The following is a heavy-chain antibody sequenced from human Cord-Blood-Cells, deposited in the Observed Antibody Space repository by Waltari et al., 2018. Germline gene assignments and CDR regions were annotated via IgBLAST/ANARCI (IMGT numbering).Heavy chain of an antibody. Sequence: GSSVKVSCKASGGTFSSYAISWVRQAPGQGLEWMGRIIPILGIANYAQKFQGRVTITADKSTSTAYMELSSLRSEDTAVYYCARCITGTTWDIPFGYWGQGTLVTVSS. CDR3: ARCITGTTWDIPFGY. J-gene: IGHJ4*02. V-gene: IGHV1-69*04. CDR2: IIPILGIA. D-gene: IGHD1-7*01. CDR1: GGTFSSYA.